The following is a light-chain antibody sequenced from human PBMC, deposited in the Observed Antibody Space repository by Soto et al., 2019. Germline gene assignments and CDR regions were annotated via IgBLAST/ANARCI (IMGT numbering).Light chain of an antibody. CDR2: GAS. V-gene: IGKV3D-20*02. CDR1: QSVSSSY. Sequence: EIVLTQSPGTLSLSPGERATLSCRASQSVSSSYLAWYQQKPGQAPRLLIYGASSRATGIPDRFSGSGSGTDFTLTISSLEPEDFAVYYCQQRSIRPLMYTFGQGTKLEIK. J-gene: IGKJ2*01. CDR3: QQRSIRPLMYT.